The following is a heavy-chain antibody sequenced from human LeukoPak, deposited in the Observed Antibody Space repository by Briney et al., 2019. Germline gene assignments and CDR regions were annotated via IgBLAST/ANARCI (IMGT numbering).Heavy chain of an antibody. D-gene: IGHD3-22*01. J-gene: IGHJ4*02. V-gene: IGHV3-23*01. CDR1: GFTFSSYA. CDR3: ANPPRAYYYDSSGYYYHY. CDR2: ISGSGGST. Sequence: GGSLRLSCAASGFTFSSYAVSWVRQAPGKGLEWVSAISGSGGSTYYADSVKGRFTISRDNSKNTLYLQMNSLRAEDTAVYYCANPPRAYYYDSSGYYYHYWGQGTLVTVSS.